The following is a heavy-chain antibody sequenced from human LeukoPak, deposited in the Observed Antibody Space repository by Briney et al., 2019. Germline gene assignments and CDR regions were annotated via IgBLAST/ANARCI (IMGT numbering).Heavy chain of an antibody. CDR3: ARANWNGPNIEYYYYYMDV. CDR2: MSHSGST. J-gene: IGHJ6*03. Sequence: PSETLSLTCAVSGYSISSGYHWAWIRQPPGKALEWIGSMSHSGSTYYNPSLKSRVTISVDTFKNQFSVKLSSVSAADTAVYYCARANWNGPNIEYYYYYMDVWGKGTTVTVSS. V-gene: IGHV4-38-2*01. D-gene: IGHD1-20*01. CDR1: GYSISSGYH.